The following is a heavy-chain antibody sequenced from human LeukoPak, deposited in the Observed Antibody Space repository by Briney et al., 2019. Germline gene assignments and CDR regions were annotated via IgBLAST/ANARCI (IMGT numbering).Heavy chain of an antibody. V-gene: IGHV1-18*01. CDR2: RSIYNGNT. CDR1: GYDFINYG. D-gene: IGHD6-6*01. Sequence: ASVKVSCKASGYDFINYGISWVRQAPGQGLEWMGWRSIYNGNTDYKLQGRVTMTTDTSTSTAYMEVRSLRSDDRAVYYCARGGPFPSGSSSREYYLDYWGQGTLVTVSS. CDR3: ARGGPFPSGSSSREYYLDY. J-gene: IGHJ4*02.